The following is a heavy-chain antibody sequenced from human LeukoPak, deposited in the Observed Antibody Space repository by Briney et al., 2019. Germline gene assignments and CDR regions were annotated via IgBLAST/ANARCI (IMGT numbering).Heavy chain of an antibody. CDR2: IYYSGST. Sequence: PSETLSLTCTVSGGSIRSYYWSWIRQPPGKGLEWIGYIYYSGSTNYNPSLKSRVTISVDTSKNQFSLKLSSVTAADTAVYYCARDLGYYDSSGYLPFAYWGQGTLVTVSS. J-gene: IGHJ4*02. D-gene: IGHD3-22*01. CDR1: GGSIRSYY. CDR3: ARDLGYYDSSGYLPFAY. V-gene: IGHV4-59*01.